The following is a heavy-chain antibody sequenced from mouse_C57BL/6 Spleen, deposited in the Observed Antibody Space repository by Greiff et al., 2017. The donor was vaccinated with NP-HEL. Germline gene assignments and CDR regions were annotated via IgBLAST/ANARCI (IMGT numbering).Heavy chain of an antibody. J-gene: IGHJ4*01. CDR1: GFPFSSSA. D-gene: IGHD1-1*01. V-gene: IGHV5-4*01. Sequence: EVKVEESGGGLVTPGGSLTLSCAASGFPFSSSAMSWVRPTPEKRLAWVATISDGGSYTYSQDTVQGRFPISSDTAKNHLYLQMSHLKSEDTAMYYCAREEGYYYGSSYYAMDYWGQGTSGTVSS. CDR2: ISDGGSYT. CDR3: AREEGYYYGSSYYAMDY.